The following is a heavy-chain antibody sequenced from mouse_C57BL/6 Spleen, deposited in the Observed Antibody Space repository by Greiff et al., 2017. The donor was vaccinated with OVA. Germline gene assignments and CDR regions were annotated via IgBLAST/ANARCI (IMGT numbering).Heavy chain of an antibody. CDR3: ARNCYGSSYGFAY. D-gene: IGHD1-1*01. CDR2: IWSGGST. CDR1: GFSLTSYG. V-gene: IGHV2-2*01. Sequence: QVQLQQSGPGLVQPSQSLSITCTVSGFSLTSYGVHWVRQPPGKGLEWLGVIWSGGSTDYNAAFISRLSISKDKSKSQVFFKMHSLQADDPAIYYCARNCYGSSYGFAYWGPGTLVTVSA. J-gene: IGHJ3*01.